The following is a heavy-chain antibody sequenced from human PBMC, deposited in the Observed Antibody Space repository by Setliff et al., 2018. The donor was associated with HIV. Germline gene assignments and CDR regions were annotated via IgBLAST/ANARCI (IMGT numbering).Heavy chain of an antibody. Sequence: SVKVSCKASGFPFSDYYMHWVRQAPGQGLEWMGWVRPYNADKNYAQKFQGRVTMTSDTSISTAYLELSGLTSDDTAIYYCARDRAYCSSGSCYRPLVYYFYYMDVWGTGTTVTVSS. CDR2: VRPYNADK. CDR1: GFPFSDYY. CDR3: ARDRAYCSSGSCYRPLVYYFYYMDV. J-gene: IGHJ6*03. V-gene: IGHV1-2*02. D-gene: IGHD2-15*01.